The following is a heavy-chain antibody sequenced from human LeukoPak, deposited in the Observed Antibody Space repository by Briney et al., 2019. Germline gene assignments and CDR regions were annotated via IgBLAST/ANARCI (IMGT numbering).Heavy chain of an antibody. Sequence: SETLSLTCTVSGGSISSSSYYWGWIRQPPGKGLEWIGSIYYSGSTYYNPSLKSRVTISVDTSKNQFSLKLSSVTAADTAVYYCARVPMVTYLHSAFDIWGQGTMVTVSS. V-gene: IGHV4-39*01. J-gene: IGHJ3*02. CDR1: GGSISSSSYY. CDR3: ARVPMVTYLHSAFDI. D-gene: IGHD4-17*01. CDR2: IYYSGST.